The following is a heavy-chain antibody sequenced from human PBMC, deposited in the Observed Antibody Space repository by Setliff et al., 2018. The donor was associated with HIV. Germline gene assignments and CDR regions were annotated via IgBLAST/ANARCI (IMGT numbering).Heavy chain of an antibody. CDR3: ARVSPLTHYYYMDM. CDR2: IYTRGNT. V-gene: IGHV4-4*07. CDR1: GGSVSNYY. Sequence: SETLSLTCTVSGGSVSNYYWTWIRQSAGKGLEWIGRIYTRGNTNYNPSLRSRVSMSVDTSKNQFYLHLSSVTAADTAVYYCARVSPLTHYYYMDMWGKGTTVTVSS. D-gene: IGHD7-27*01. J-gene: IGHJ6*03.